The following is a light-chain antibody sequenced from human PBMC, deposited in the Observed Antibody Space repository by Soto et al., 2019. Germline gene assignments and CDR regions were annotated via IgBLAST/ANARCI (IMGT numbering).Light chain of an antibody. CDR3: QQKDT. V-gene: IGKV1-39*01. CDR1: QSISSY. CDR2: AAS. J-gene: IGKJ3*01. Sequence: DIQMTQSPSSLSASVGDRVTITCRASQSISSYLNCYQQKPGKAPKLLIYAASSLQSGVPSRLSGSGSGTDFTLTISSLQPEDFATYYCQQKDTFGPGTKVDI.